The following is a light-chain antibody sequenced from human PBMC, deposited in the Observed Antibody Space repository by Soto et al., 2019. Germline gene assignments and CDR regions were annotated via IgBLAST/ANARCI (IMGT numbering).Light chain of an antibody. J-gene: IGKJ1*01. CDR3: EQYYSTPWA. CDR2: DAS. V-gene: IGKV1-5*01. CDR1: QSLNSW. Sequence: DFQRTQSPSTLSSSAGDRVTITCRASQSLNSWLAWYQQKPGKAPNLLIYDASVLQSGVPSRFSGRESGTEFTLTISSLRAEDVAVYYCEQYYSTPWAFGPGTKVDIK.